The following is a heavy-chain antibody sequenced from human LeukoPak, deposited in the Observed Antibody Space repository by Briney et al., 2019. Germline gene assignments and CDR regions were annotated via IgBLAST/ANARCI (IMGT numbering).Heavy chain of an antibody. J-gene: IGHJ4*02. CDR3: AKDLERHIVVVTASAVDY. CDR2: ISYDGSNN. CDR1: GFTFSSYG. D-gene: IGHD2-21*02. V-gene: IGHV3-30*18. Sequence: PGGSLRLSCAASGFTFSSYGMHWVRQAPGKGLEWVAVISYDGSNNYYADSVKGRFTISRDNSKNTLYLQMNSLRAEDTAVYYCAKDLERHIVVVTASAVDYWGQGTLVTVSS.